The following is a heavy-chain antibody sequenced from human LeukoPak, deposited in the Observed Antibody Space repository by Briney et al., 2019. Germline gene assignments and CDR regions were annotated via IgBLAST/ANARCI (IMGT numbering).Heavy chain of an antibody. CDR1: GYSFTSYW. D-gene: IGHD2-15*01. J-gene: IGHJ3*02. Sequence: GESLKISCKGSGYSFTSYWIGWVRQMPGKGLEWMGIIYPGDSDTRYSPSFQGQVTISADKSISTAYLQWSSLKASDTAMYYCARQVGAGKGYWNAFDIWGQGTMVTVSS. CDR3: ARQVGAGKGYWNAFDI. CDR2: IYPGDSDT. V-gene: IGHV5-51*01.